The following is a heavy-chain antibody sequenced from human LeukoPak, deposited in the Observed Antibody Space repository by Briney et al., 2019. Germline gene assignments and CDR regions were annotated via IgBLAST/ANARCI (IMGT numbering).Heavy chain of an antibody. CDR3: ARGGTRLYFQH. CDR1: GGSISSYY. V-gene: IGHV4-59*01. CDR2: IYYSEST. J-gene: IGHJ1*01. Sequence: SETLSLTCTVSGGSISSYYWSWIRQPPGKGLEWIGYIYYSESTNYNPSLKSRVTISVDTSKNQFSLKLRSVTAADTAVYYCARGGTRLYFQHWGQGTLVTVSS. D-gene: IGHD3-16*01.